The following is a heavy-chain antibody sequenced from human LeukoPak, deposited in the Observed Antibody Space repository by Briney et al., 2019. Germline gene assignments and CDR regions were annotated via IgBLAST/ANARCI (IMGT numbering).Heavy chain of an antibody. CDR1: GFTFGIHY. CDR3: VRQARRAGGQ. CDR2: ISGNGGDI. Sequence: KPGGSLRLSCATSGFTFGIHYMSWVRQAPGRGPEWISYISGNGGDIAYADSVKGRFTISRDNAKSFLYLQMNSLRVEDTAVYHCVRQARRAGGQWGQGTLIAVSS. D-gene: IGHD6-13*01. V-gene: IGHV3-11*01. J-gene: IGHJ4*02.